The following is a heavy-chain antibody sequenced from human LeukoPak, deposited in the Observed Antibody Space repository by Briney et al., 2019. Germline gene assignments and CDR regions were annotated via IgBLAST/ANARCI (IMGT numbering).Heavy chain of an antibody. Sequence: SVKVSCKASGGTFSSYAISWVRQAPGQGLEWMGRIIPIFGTANYTQKFQGRVTITTDESTSTAYMELSSLRSEDTAVYYCARRDEYSSGWNDYWGQGTLVTVSS. J-gene: IGHJ4*02. V-gene: IGHV1-69*05. CDR1: GGTFSSYA. CDR2: IIPIFGTA. CDR3: ARRDEYSSGWNDY. D-gene: IGHD6-19*01.